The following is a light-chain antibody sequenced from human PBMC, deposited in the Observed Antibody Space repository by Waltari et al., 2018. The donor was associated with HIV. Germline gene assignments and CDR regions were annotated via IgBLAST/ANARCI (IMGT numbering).Light chain of an antibody. CDR3: ASWDRSLNGGV. CDR2: EDD. J-gene: IGLJ3*02. Sequence: QSLLTQPPSVSAAPGQKVTISCSGGTANIGSTYVSWYQHLPGTAPRLLIYEDDKVSSDIPNRFSGSKAGTSATLTITGLQTGDEGDYYCASWDRSLNGGVFGGGTKLTVL. V-gene: IGLV1-51*02. CDR1: TANIGSTY.